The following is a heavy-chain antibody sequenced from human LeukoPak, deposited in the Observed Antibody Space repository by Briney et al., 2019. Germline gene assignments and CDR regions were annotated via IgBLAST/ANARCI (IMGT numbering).Heavy chain of an antibody. D-gene: IGHD1-26*01. CDR3: ARHGIHRGSYYPDY. V-gene: IGHV4-34*01. CDR1: GGSFSGYY. CDR2: IYYSGRT. Sequence: PSETLSLTCAVYGGSFSGYYWSWIRQPPGKGLEWIGSIYYSGRTYYNPSLKSRVTISVDTSKNQFSLKLSSVTAADTAVYYCARHGIHRGSYYPDYWGQGTLVTVSS. J-gene: IGHJ4*02.